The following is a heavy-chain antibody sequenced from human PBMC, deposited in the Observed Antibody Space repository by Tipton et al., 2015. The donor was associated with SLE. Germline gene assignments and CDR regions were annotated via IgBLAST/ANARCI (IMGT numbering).Heavy chain of an antibody. D-gene: IGHD6-13*01. V-gene: IGHV3-49*04. CDR2: IRSTPDGATR. Sequence: LSLTCAVYGGSLSGYYWNWVRQAPGKGLEWVGFIRSTPDGATREYAASVKGRFTISRDDSKSIAYLQMNSLKTEDTAVYYCTRVGSSSWFFDFWGQGTLVIVSS. CDR3: TRVGSSSWFFDF. CDR1: GGSLSGYY. J-gene: IGHJ4*02.